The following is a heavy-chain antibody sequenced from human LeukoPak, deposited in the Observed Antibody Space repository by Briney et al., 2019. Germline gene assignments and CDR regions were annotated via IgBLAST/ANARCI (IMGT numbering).Heavy chain of an antibody. J-gene: IGHJ4*02. CDR1: GYTFTSYG. CDR3: ARSRYYYDSSGSPPPDY. D-gene: IGHD3-22*01. CDR2: INTNTGNP. V-gene: IGHV7-4-1*02. Sequence: ASVKVSCKASGYTFTSYGISWVRQAPGQGLEWMGWINTNTGNPTYAQGFTGRFVFSLDTSVSTAYLQISSLKAEDTAVYYCARSRYYYDSSGSPPPDYWGQGTLVTVSS.